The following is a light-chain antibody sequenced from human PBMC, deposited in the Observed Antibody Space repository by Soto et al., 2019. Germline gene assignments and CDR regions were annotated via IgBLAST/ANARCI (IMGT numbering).Light chain of an antibody. CDR3: QQSYSTPLT. J-gene: IGKJ4*01. CDR1: QSIRTY. CDR2: PAS. V-gene: IGKV1-39*01. Sequence: DIQMTQSPSSLSASVGDIVTINCRASQSIRTYLNWYQQKPGKAPKLLIFPASSLQSGVPSRFSGVGSGTDFTLTISSLQPEDIATYHCQQSYSTPLTFGGGTKVDIK.